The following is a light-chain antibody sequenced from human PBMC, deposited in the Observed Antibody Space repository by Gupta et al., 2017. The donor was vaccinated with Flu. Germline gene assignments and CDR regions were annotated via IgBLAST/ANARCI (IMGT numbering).Light chain of an antibody. V-gene: IGLV2-8*01. Sequence: SVTISCTGTSSDVGGYNYVSWYQQHPGKAPKLMIYDVTKRPSGVPDRFSGSKSGNTASLTVSGLQAEDEADYFCTSYVANNMRMLGGGTKLTVL. CDR2: DVT. J-gene: IGLJ2*01. CDR1: SSDVGGYNY. CDR3: TSYVANNMRM.